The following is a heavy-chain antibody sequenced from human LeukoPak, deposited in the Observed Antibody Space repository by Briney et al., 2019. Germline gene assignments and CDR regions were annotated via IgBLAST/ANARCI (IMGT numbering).Heavy chain of an antibody. CDR3: ARGRWSATDSDSSSYRGGYYYMDV. CDR1: GESFSGYY. Sequence: PSETLSLTCAVYGESFSGYYWTWIRQPPGKGLEWIGEMKHSGSAKYNASLESRLTISVETSKNHFSLELNSVTAADTAVYYCARGRWSATDSDSSSYRGGYYYMDVWGKGTTVTVSS. CDR2: MKHSGSA. V-gene: IGHV4-34*01. J-gene: IGHJ6*03. D-gene: IGHD3-22*01.